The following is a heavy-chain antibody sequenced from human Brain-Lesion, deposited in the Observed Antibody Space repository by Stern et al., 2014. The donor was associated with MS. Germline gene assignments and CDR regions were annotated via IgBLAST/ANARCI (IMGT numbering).Heavy chain of an antibody. V-gene: IGHV3-48*02. Sequence: EVQLVESGGGLVQSGGSLRLFCSASGFTVDSYSMGWLRQVPGKGLEYVSHISRGGGTLQYADSVRGRFTISRDSAMNSLFLQMNSLRDEDSGVYYCARGRSDKYYGLDVWGQGTTVTVS. CDR2: ISRGGGTL. CDR3: ARGRSDKYYGLDV. CDR1: GFTVDSYS. J-gene: IGHJ6*02.